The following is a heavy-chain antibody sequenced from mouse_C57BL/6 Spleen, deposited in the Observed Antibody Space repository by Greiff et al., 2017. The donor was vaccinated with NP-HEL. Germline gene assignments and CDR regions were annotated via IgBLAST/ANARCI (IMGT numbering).Heavy chain of an antibody. J-gene: IGHJ4*01. CDR3: ASSLYIPVKGDAMDY. Sequence: QVQLQQSGAELVKPGASVKISCKASGYAFSSYWMNWVKQRPGKGLEWIGQIYPGDGDTNYNGKFKGKATLTADKSSSTAYMQLSSLTSEDSAVYCCASSLYIPVKGDAMDYWGQGTSVTVSS. CDR2: IYPGDGDT. V-gene: IGHV1-80*01. CDR1: GYAFSSYW. D-gene: IGHD1-3*01.